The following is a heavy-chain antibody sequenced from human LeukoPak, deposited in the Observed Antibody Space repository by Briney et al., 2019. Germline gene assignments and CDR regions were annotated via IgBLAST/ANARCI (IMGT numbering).Heavy chain of an antibody. V-gene: IGHV3-21*01. J-gene: IGHJ4*02. CDR2: ISSSSSYI. Sequence: GGSLRLSCAASGFTFSNYWMNWVRQAPGKGLEWVSSISSSSSYIYYADSVKGRFTISRDNAKNSLYLQMNSLSAEDTAVYYCARGYYYGSGSGFDYWGQGTLVTVSS. CDR1: GFTFSNYW. CDR3: ARGYYYGSGSGFDY. D-gene: IGHD3-10*01.